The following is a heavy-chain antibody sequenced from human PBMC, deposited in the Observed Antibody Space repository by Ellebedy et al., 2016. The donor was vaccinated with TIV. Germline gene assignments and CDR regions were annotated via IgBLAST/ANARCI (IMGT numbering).Heavy chain of an antibody. CDR3: ARDVEELGRKNYGMDV. Sequence: ASVKVSCKTSGDTFSRYAISWVRQATGQGLEWMGGIIPILGVPNYAQKFLGRLTNTADESTSTVYMELSSLRSEDTAVYYCARDVEELGRKNYGMDVWGQGTTVIVSS. CDR1: GDTFSRYA. J-gene: IGHJ6*02. CDR2: IIPILGVP. V-gene: IGHV1-69*10. D-gene: IGHD7-27*01.